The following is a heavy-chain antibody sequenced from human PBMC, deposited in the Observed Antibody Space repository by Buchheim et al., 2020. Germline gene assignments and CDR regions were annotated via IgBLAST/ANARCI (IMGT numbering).Heavy chain of an antibody. CDR3: ARGVFTIFGVVNEFWFDP. J-gene: IGHJ5*02. CDR2: IYHSGST. D-gene: IGHD3-3*01. Sequence: QLQLQESGSGLVKPSQTLSLTCAVSGGSISSGGYSWSWIRQPPGKGLEWIGYIYHSGSTYYNPSLKSRVTISVDRSKNQFSLKLSSVTTADTAVYYCARGVFTIFGVVNEFWFDPWGQGTL. CDR1: GGSISSGGYS. V-gene: IGHV4-30-2*01.